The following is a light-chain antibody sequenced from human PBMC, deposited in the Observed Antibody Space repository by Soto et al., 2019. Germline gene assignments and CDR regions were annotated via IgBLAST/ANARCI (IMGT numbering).Light chain of an antibody. V-gene: IGKV3-20*01. Sequence: EIVLTQSPGTLSLSPGERATLSCRASQSVSSSYLAWYQQKPGQAPRLLIYGASSRATGIPDRFSGSGSGTDFTLPISRLEPKDFAVYYCQQYGSSPTPFGQGTRLEIK. CDR1: QSVSSSY. CDR3: QQYGSSPTP. CDR2: GAS. J-gene: IGKJ5*01.